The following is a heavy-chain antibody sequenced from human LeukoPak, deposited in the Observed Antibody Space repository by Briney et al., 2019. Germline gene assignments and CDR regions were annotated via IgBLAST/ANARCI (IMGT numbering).Heavy chain of an antibody. CDR3: ARGISSGWYPAFDY. CDR1: GGSISSYY. D-gene: IGHD6-19*01. V-gene: IGHV4-59*01. J-gene: IGHJ4*02. CDR2: IYYSGST. Sequence: SETLSLTCTVSGGSISSYYWSWIRQPPGKGLEWIGYIYYSGSTNYNPSLKSRVTISVDTSKNQFSLKLSSVTAADTAVYYCARGISSGWYPAFDYWGQGTLVTVSS.